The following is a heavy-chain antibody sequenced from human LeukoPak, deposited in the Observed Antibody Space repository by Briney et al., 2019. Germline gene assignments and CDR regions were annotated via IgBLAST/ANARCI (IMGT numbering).Heavy chain of an antibody. D-gene: IGHD3-9*01. CDR2: IYSDNT. J-gene: IGHJ4*02. CDR1: GFTVSSNS. CDR3: AKVLRYFDWSYFDY. V-gene: IGHV3-53*05. Sequence: GGSLRLSCTVSGFTVSSNSMSWVRQAPGKGLEWVSFIYSDNTHYSDSVKGRFTISRDNAKNSLYLQMNSLRAEDTALYYCAKVLRYFDWSYFDYWGQGTLVTVSS.